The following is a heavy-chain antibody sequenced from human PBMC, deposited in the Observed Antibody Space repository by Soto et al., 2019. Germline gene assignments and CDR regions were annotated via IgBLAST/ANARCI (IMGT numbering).Heavy chain of an antibody. J-gene: IGHJ6*02. CDR2: INGYNGNA. CDR3: ARMGDVPYYYYGMDV. V-gene: IGHV1-18*01. Sequence: QVQLVQSGAEVKKPGASVTVSCKASRYTFTTYGVSWVRQAPRQGHEWLGWINGYNGNAKYAENLQGRVTMTTDTSTSTAYMELRSLRSDDTAVYYCARMGDVPYYYYGMDVWGQGTTVTVSS. D-gene: IGHD3-16*01. CDR1: RYTFTTYG.